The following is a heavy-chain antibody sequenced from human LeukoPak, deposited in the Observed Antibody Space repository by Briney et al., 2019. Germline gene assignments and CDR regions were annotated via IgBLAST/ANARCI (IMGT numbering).Heavy chain of an antibody. CDR2: ISTGGTT. D-gene: IGHD5-24*01. Sequence: PSETLSLTCAVSGGSISSYYWSWIRQPAGKGLEWIGRISTGGTTNYSPSPTSRITMSVDTSKNQFSLNLTSVTAADTAVYYCARELSPSRAHDYWGQGTLVTVSS. V-gene: IGHV4-4*07. J-gene: IGHJ4*02. CDR1: GGSISSYY. CDR3: ARELSPSRAHDY.